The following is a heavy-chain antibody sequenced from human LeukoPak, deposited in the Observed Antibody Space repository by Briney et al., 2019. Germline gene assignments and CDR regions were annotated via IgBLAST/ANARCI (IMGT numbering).Heavy chain of an antibody. CDR2: ISSSGSTI. Sequence: GGSLRLSCAASGFTFSSYEMNWVRQAPGKGLEWVSYISSSGSTIYYADSVKGRFTISRDNAKSSLYLQMNSLRAEDTAVYYCARDLWFGELLFDYWGQGTLVTVSS. CDR3: ARDLWFGELLFDY. D-gene: IGHD3-10*01. CDR1: GFTFSSYE. J-gene: IGHJ4*02. V-gene: IGHV3-48*03.